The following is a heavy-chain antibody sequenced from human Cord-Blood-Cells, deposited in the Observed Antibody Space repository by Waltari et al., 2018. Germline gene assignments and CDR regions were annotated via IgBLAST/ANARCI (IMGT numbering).Heavy chain of an antibody. V-gene: IGHV3-33*01. Sequence: VQLVESGGGVVQPGRSRSHSGAASGFTFRSSGMHWVCQAPGKGLEWVAVIWYDGSNKYYADSVKGRFTISRDNSKNTLYLQMNSLRAEDTAVYYCARDHDYGGNYFDYWGQGTLVTVSS. CDR2: IWYDGSNK. J-gene: IGHJ4*02. CDR3: ARDHDYGGNYFDY. D-gene: IGHD4-17*01. CDR1: GFTFRSSG.